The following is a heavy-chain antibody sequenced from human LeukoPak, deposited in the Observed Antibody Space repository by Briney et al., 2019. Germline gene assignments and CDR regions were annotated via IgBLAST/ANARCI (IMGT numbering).Heavy chain of an antibody. CDR1: GFTFSSYA. CDR2: ISYDGSNK. CDR3: ARNHDYGDYFDY. J-gene: IGHJ4*02. V-gene: IGHV3-30-3*01. Sequence: GGSLRLSCAASGFTFSSYAMHWVRQAPGKGLEWVAVISYDGSNKYYADSVKGRFTISRDNSKNTLYLQMNSLRAEDTAVYYCARNHDYGDYFDYWGQGTLVIVSS. D-gene: IGHD4-17*01.